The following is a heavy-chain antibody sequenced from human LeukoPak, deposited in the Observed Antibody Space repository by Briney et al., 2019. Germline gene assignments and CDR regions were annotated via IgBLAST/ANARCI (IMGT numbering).Heavy chain of an antibody. CDR3: ARARSGSFDY. D-gene: IGHD3-10*01. CDR2: INSDGSST. J-gene: IGHJ4*02. Sequence: GGSLRLSCAASGFTFSSYWMQWVRQAPGKGLVWVSGINSDGSSTSYADSVKGRFTISRDNAKNTLYLEMNSLRAEDTAVYYCARARSGSFDYRSQGTLVTVSS. V-gene: IGHV3-74*01. CDR1: GFTFSSYW.